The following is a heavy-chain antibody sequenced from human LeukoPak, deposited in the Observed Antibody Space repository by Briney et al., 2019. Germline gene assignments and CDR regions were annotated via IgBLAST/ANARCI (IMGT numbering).Heavy chain of an antibody. CDR3: ARDESYCSSTSCYGAFDI. CDR1: GGSMNNYY. J-gene: IGHJ3*02. V-gene: IGHV4-59*01. Sequence: PSETLSLTCTVSGGSMNNYYWTWIRQSPGRGLEWIGYIYYSGSTNYNPPLKSRVTISVDTSKNQFSLKLSSVTAADTAVYYCARDESYCSSTSCYGAFDIWGQGTMVTVSS. D-gene: IGHD2-2*01. CDR2: IYYSGST.